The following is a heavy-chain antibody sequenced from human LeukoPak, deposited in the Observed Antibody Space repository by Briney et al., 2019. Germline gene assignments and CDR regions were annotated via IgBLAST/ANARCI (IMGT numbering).Heavy chain of an antibody. CDR2: INPNSGGT. Sequence: ASVKVSCKASGYTFTGYYMHWVRQAPGQGLEWMGWINPNSGGTNYAQKFQGRATMTRDTSISTAYMELSRLRSDDTAVYYCARDRLLWFGELLFDYWGQGTLVTVSS. CDR1: GYTFTGYY. D-gene: IGHD3-10*01. CDR3: ARDRLLWFGELLFDY. J-gene: IGHJ4*02. V-gene: IGHV1-2*02.